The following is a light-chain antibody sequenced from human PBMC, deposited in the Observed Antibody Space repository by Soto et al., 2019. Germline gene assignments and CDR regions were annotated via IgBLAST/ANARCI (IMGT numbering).Light chain of an antibody. CDR2: DIN. CDR1: SSDVGNYIF. CDR3: VSYTTSASYV. J-gene: IGLJ1*01. V-gene: IGLV2-14*01. Sequence: QSALTQPASVSGSPGQSITISCTGTSSDVGNYIFVSWYRQHPGKAPKLMIYDINNRPSGVSNRFSGSKSGNTASLTISGLQAEDEADYYCVSYTTSASYVSGNGTKVTVL.